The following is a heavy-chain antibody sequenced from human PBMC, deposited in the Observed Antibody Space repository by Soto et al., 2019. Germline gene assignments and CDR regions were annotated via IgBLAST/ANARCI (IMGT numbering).Heavy chain of an antibody. CDR1: GFTFSDDY. D-gene: IGHD3-22*01. J-gene: IGHJ5*02. CDR2: ISSSGSTI. V-gene: IGHV3-11*01. Sequence: GGSLRLSCAASGFTFSDDYMSWIRQAPGKGLEWVSYISSSGSTIYYADSVKGRFTISRDNAKNSLYLQMNRLRAEDTAVYYCARSQGPHYYDSSGYLDWFDPWGQGTLVTVS. CDR3: ARSQGPHYYDSSGYLDWFDP.